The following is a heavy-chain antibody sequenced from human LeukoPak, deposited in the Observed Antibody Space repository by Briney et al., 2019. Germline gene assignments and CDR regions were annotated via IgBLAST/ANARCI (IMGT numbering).Heavy chain of an antibody. CDR1: GGSISSSSYY. Sequence: SETLSLTCTVSGGSISSSSYYWGWIRQPPGKGLEWIGSIYYSGSTYYNPSLKSRVTISVDTSKNQFSLNLSSVTAADTAVYYCARDQGYGMDVWGQGTTVTVSS. CDR2: IYYSGST. V-gene: IGHV4-39*07. CDR3: ARDQGYGMDV. J-gene: IGHJ6*02.